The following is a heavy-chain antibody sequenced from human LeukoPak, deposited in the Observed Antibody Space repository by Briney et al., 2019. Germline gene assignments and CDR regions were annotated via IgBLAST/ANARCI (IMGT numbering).Heavy chain of an antibody. V-gene: IGHV3-9*01. CDR3: AKGPNDYGDFDAFDI. CDR1: GFTFDDYA. CDR2: ISWNSGSI. J-gene: IGHJ3*02. D-gene: IGHD4-17*01. Sequence: GGSLRLSCAASGFTFDDYAMHWVRQAPGKGLEWVSGISWNSGSIGYADSVKGRFTISRDNAKNSLYLQMNSLRAEDTALYYCAKGPNDYGDFDAFDIWGQGTMVTVSS.